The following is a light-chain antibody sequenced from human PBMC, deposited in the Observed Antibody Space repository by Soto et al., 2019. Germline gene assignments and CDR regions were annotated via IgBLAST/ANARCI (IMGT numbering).Light chain of an antibody. V-gene: IGKV3D-20*01. Sequence: EIVLTQSPATLSLTPEERATLSCGASQSVSSSYLAWYQQKPGLAPRLLIYDASSRATGIPDRFSGSGSGTDFTLTISRLEPEDFAVYYCQPYGSSPFTFGPGTKVDIK. CDR1: QSVSSSY. CDR2: DAS. CDR3: QPYGSSPFT. J-gene: IGKJ3*01.